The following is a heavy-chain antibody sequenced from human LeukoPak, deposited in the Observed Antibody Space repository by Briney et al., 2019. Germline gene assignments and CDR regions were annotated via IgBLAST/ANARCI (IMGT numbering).Heavy chain of an antibody. Sequence: GGSLRLSCAASGFTFSSYGMHWVRQAPGKGLEWVAVISYDGSNKYYADSVKGRFTISRDNSKNTLYLQMNSLRAEDTAVYYCAKDSGSIAAVPLPGYWGQGTLVTVSS. CDR1: GFTFSSYG. V-gene: IGHV3-30*18. CDR3: AKDSGSIAAVPLPGY. J-gene: IGHJ4*02. CDR2: ISYDGSNK. D-gene: IGHD6-13*01.